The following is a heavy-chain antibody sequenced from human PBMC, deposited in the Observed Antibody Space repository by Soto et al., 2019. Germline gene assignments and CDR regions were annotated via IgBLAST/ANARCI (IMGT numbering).Heavy chain of an antibody. Sequence: PSETLSLTCTVSGDSSVSSSSYYWGRIRQPPGKGLEWIGSIYYTGNTFYSPSFRSRLTISVDTSKSQFSLKLRSVTAADTATYNCASEVSSTDGMDVWGQGTTVTVSS. CDR2: IYYTGNT. CDR3: ASEVSSTDGMDV. V-gene: IGHV4-39*01. J-gene: IGHJ6*02. CDR1: GDSSVSSSSYY. D-gene: IGHD2-15*01.